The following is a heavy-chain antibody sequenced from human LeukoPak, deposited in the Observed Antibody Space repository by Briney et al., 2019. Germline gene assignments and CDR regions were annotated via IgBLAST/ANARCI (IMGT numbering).Heavy chain of an antibody. CDR3: AQKGGTDH. V-gene: IGHV3-48*02. CDR2: ISSTSGAV. D-gene: IGHD2-15*01. CDR1: GFSFSRFG. Sequence: GGSLRLSCAASGFSFSRFGMNRVRQAPGKGLEWISHISSTSGAVYYADSVKGRFTISRDNAKNSLYLQMSSLRNEDTAIYYCAQKGGTDHWGQGTLVTVSS. J-gene: IGHJ4*02.